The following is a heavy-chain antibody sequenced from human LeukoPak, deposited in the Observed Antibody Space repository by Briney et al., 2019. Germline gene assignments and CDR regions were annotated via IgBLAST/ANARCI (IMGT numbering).Heavy chain of an antibody. V-gene: IGHV3-23*01. D-gene: IGHD3-10*01. J-gene: IGHJ4*02. Sequence: GGTLRLSCVASGFTFSSHGMNWVRQAPGKGLEWVSGIIPSGHTTYYADSVRGRFTISRDNSRNTVYLQMNSLRAEDTAVYYCARALWFGETFPAYWGQGTLVTVSS. CDR3: ARALWFGETFPAY. CDR2: IIPSGHTT. CDR1: GFTFSSHG.